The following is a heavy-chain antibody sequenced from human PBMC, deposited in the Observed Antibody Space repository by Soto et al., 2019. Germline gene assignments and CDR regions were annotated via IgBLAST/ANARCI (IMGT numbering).Heavy chain of an antibody. CDR3: ARGALWFGELYTGMDV. J-gene: IGHJ6*02. V-gene: IGHV4-59*01. CDR2: IYYSGST. Sequence: PSETLSLTCTVSGGSISSYYWSWIRQPPGKGLEWIGYIYYSGSTNYNPSLKGRVTISVDTSKNQFSLKLSSVTAADTAVYYCARGALWFGELYTGMDVWGQGTTVTVSS. D-gene: IGHD3-10*01. CDR1: GGSISSYY.